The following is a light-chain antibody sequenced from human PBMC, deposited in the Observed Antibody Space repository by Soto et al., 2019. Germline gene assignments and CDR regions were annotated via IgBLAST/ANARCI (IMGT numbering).Light chain of an antibody. CDR2: DAS. CDR1: QSVSSY. V-gene: IGKV3-11*01. CDR3: QQYETFSGT. Sequence: EIMLTQSPATLSLSPGERATLSCRASQSVSSYLAWYQQKPGQAPRLLIYDASNRATGIPARFSGSGSGTDFTLTISSLQPDDFATYYCQQYETFSGTFGPGTKVDIK. J-gene: IGKJ1*01.